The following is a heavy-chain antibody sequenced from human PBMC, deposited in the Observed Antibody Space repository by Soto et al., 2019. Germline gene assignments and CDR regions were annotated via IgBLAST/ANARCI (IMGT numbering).Heavy chain of an antibody. CDR3: ARVGYCSGGSCYFSYYYGMDV. D-gene: IGHD2-15*01. CDR1: GFTFTSSA. CDR2: IVVGSGNT. Sequence: GASVKVSCKASGFTFTSSAVQWVRQARGQRLEWIGWIVVGSGNTNYAQKFQERVTITRDMSTSTAYMELSSLRSEDTAVYYCARVGYCSGGSCYFSYYYGMDVWGQGTTVTVSS. J-gene: IGHJ6*02. V-gene: IGHV1-58*01.